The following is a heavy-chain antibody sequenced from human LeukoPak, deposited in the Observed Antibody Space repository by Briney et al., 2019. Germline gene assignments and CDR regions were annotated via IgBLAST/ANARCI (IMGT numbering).Heavy chain of an antibody. D-gene: IGHD5/OR15-5a*01. CDR1: GYNFTNYW. V-gene: IGHV5-51*01. J-gene: IGHJ5*01. CDR3: AKDGLQSTTSGVHLDS. CDR2: IYPGDSDT. Sequence: GESLKISCKGSGYNFTNYWIGWVRQMPGKGLEWMGIIYPGDSDTRYSPSFQGQVTISADKSINTAYLQWSTLRPEDTAVYYCAKDGLQSTTSGVHLDSWGQGTLVTVSS.